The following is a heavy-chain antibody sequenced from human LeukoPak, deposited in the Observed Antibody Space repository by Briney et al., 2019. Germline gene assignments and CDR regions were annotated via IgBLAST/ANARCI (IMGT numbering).Heavy chain of an antibody. CDR2: IYYSGST. V-gene: IGHV4-61*01. D-gene: IGHD4-23*01. CDR3: ARGHDYGGRKWYYFDY. CDR1: GGSISSSSYY. J-gene: IGHJ4*02. Sequence: SETLSLTCTVSGGSISSSSYYWSWIRQPPGKGLEWIGYIYYSGSTNYNPSLKSRVTISVDTSKNQFSLKLSSVTAADTAVYYCARGHDYGGRKWYYFDYWGQGTLVTVSS.